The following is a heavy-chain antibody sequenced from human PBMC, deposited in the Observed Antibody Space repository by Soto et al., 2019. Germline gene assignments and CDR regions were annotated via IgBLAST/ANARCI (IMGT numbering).Heavy chain of an antibody. V-gene: IGHV4-34*01. CDR3: ASSHFLGLWSGSRHYMAV. CDR2: INHSGTA. J-gene: IGHJ6*03. Sequence: QVHLEQWGAGLLNPSETLSLTCAVYGGSLSGYYWCWVRQSPGQVLEWIGEINHSGTANYNPSLKTRVKISADASKHQFTLRLTSVTAADSATYYCASSHFLGLWSGSRHYMAVWSRGTPVTVSS. CDR1: GGSLSGYY. D-gene: IGHD3-10*01.